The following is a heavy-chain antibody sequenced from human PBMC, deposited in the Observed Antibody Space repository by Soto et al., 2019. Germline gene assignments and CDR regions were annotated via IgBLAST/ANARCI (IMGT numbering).Heavy chain of an antibody. CDR3: AREFDY. CDR2: IYHSGST. V-gene: IGHV4-30-2*01. CDR1: GGSISSGDYS. J-gene: IGHJ4*02. Sequence: QLQLQESGSGLVKPSQTLSLTCAVSGGSISSGDYSWNWIRQPPGKGLEWIGYIYHSGSTSYSPSLKSRVTISIDRSKNQFSLKLSSVTAADTAVYYCAREFDYWGQGTLVTVSS.